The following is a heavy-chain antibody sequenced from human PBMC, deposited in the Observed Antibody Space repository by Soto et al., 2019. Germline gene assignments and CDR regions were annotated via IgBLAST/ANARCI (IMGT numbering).Heavy chain of an antibody. V-gene: IGHV3-30*18. D-gene: IGHD6-19*01. Sequence: QVKLVESGGGVVQPEMSLRLSCAASGFILSDSAMHWVRQAPGKRLEWVALIAYDGGKKFYPDTVKGRFTFSRDSSKNTLYLQMSSLRADDTAVYYCAKVHSTGWYTLDYWGQGTLVTVSS. J-gene: IGHJ4*02. CDR3: AKVHSTGWYTLDY. CDR2: IAYDGGKK. CDR1: GFILSDSA.